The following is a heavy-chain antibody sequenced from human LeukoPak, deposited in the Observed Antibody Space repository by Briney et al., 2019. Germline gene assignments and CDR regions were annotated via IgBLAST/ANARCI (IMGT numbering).Heavy chain of an antibody. CDR2: IYYSGST. J-gene: IGHJ4*02. V-gene: IGHV4-61*01. CDR3: ASTETAGTDY. CDR1: GGSVSSGSYY. Sequence: SETLSLTCTVSGGSVSSGSYYWSWIRQPPGKGLEWIGYIYYSGSTNYNPSLKSRDTISVDTSKNQFSLKLSSVTAADTAVYYCASTETAGTDYWGQGTLVTVSS. D-gene: IGHD1-1*01.